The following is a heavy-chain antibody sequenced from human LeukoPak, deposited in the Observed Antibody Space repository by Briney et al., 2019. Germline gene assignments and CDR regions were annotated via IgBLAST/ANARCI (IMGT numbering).Heavy chain of an antibody. J-gene: IGHJ4*02. Sequence: GGSLRLSCAASGFTFSSYAMHWVRQAPGKGLEWVAVISYDGSNKYYADCVKGRFTISRDNSKNTLYLQMNSLRAEDTAVYYCARAPYYYDSSGFHFDYWGQGTLVTVSS. CDR3: ARAPYYYDSSGFHFDY. CDR2: ISYDGSNK. CDR1: GFTFSSYA. V-gene: IGHV3-30-3*01. D-gene: IGHD3-22*01.